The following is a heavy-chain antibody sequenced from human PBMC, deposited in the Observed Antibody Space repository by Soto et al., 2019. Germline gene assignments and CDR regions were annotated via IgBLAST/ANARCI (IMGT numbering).Heavy chain of an antibody. V-gene: IGHV1-18*01. CDR1: GYTFTSYG. D-gene: IGHD6-19*01. J-gene: IGHJ4*02. CDR2: ISAYNGNT. Sequence: ASVNVSCKASGYTFTSYGISWVRQAPGQGLEWMGWISAYNGNTNYAQKLQGRVTMTTDTSTSTAYTELRSLRSDDTAVYYCARLKIAVAGILNYFDYWGQVTLVTVSS. CDR3: ARLKIAVAGILNYFDY.